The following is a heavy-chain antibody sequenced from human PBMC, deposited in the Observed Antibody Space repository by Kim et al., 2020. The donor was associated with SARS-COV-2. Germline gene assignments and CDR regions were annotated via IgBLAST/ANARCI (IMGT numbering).Heavy chain of an antibody. CDR3: ATGNSATTWFFFEY. V-gene: IGHV3-23*01. Sequence: GGSLRLSCAASGFTFRNYVMTWGRQAPGEGMEWVASTSHNGGDTKYGDSVKGGFIISRDNSKDTLFLQMSSLRAEDTAIYYCATGNSATTWFFFEYWGPGTLVTVSS. J-gene: IGHJ4*02. CDR1: GFTFRNYV. D-gene: IGHD4-17*01. CDR2: TSHNGGDT.